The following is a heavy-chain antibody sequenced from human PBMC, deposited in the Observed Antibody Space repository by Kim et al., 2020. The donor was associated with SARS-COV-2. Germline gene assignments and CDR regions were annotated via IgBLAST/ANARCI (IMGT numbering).Heavy chain of an antibody. CDR2: IYYSGST. CDR3: ARDRPDSSGFRGVGVLFDY. D-gene: IGHD3-22*01. V-gene: IGHV4-31*03. Sequence: SETLSLTCTVSGGSISSGGYYWSWIRQHPGKGLEWIGHIYYSGSTYYNPSLKSRVTISVDTSKNQFSLKLSSVTAADTAVYYCARDRPDSSGFRGVGVLFDYWGQGTLVTVSS. J-gene: IGHJ4*02. CDR1: GGSISSGGYY.